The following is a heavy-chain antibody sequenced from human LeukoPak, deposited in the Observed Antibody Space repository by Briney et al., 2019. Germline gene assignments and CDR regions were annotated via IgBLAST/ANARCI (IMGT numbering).Heavy chain of an antibody. CDR2: MNPSSGST. V-gene: IGHV1-8*02. CDR1: GYTFTSYD. CDR3: ARVPRRGDRFDP. J-gene: IGHJ5*02. D-gene: IGHD3-10*01. Sequence: AASVKVSCKASGYTFTSYDINWVRQATGQGLEWMGWMNPSSGSTGYAQKFQGRVTMTRNTSISTAYMELSSLRTEDTAVYYCARVPRRGDRFDPWGQGTLVTVSS.